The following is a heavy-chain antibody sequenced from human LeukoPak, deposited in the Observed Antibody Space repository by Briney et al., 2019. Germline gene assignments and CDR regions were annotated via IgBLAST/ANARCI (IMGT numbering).Heavy chain of an antibody. V-gene: IGHV5-51*01. Sequence: GESLKISCKGSGYRFTNYWIGWVRQMPGKGLEWMGIIYPGDSDTRYSPSFQGQVTISADKSISTAYLQWSSLKASDTAMYYCARHADSSGWPSENDYWGQGTLVTVSS. J-gene: IGHJ4*02. CDR3: ARHADSSGWPSENDY. CDR2: IYPGDSDT. CDR1: GYRFTNYW. D-gene: IGHD6-19*01.